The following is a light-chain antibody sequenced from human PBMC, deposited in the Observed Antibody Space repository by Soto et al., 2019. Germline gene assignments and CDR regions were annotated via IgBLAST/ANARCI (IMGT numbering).Light chain of an antibody. J-gene: IGLJ2*01. Sequence: QSALTQPASVSGSPGQSITISCTGTRSDVGSYKLVSWYQQHPGKAPKLMIYEGSKRPSGVSNRFSGSKSGNTASLTISGLQAEDEADYYCCSYAGSSTLVVFGGGTKLTVL. CDR1: RSDVGSYKL. V-gene: IGLV2-23*01. CDR3: CSYAGSSTLVV. CDR2: EGS.